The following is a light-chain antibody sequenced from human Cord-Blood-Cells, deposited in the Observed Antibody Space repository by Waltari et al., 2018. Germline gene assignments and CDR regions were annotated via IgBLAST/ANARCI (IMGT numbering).Light chain of an antibody. V-gene: IGKV3-15*01. CDR1: QSVSSN. J-gene: IGKJ4*01. CDR2: GAS. Sequence: EIVMTQSPATLSVSPGETATLSCRASQSVSSNLAWYQQQPGQAPRLLIYGASTRATGIPARFSGSGYGTEFTLTISSLQSEDFAVYYCQQYNNWPPLTFGGGTKVEIK. CDR3: QQYNNWPPLT.